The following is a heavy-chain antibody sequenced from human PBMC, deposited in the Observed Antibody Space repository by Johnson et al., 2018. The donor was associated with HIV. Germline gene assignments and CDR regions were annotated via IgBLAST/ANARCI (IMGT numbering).Heavy chain of an antibody. J-gene: IGHJ3*02. CDR2: IFTVGDV. CDR3: ARSSGYYGTDAFDI. D-gene: IGHD3-22*01. CDR1: GITVSSNY. Sequence: VQLVESGGGLAQPGGSLRLSCAASGITVSSNYMSWVRQAPGKGLEWVSVIFTVGDVYYADSVKGRFTISRDNSKNTLYLQMNSLRPEDTAVYYCARSSGYYGTDAFDIWGQGTMVTVSS. V-gene: IGHV3-66*02.